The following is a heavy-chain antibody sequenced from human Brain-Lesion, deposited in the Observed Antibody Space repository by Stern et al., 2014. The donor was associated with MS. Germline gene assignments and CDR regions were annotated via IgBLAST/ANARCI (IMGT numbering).Heavy chain of an antibody. CDR1: EFTFNSYS. V-gene: IGHV3-21*01. CDR3: ARVDCSGTNCFYYYYGMDV. Sequence: VQLVQSGGGLVKPGGSLRLSCEASEFTFNSYSMNWVRQAPGKGLEWVSSISVGTDYIYYADSVKGRFTISRDNAKNSLFLQMNTLRAEDTGVYYCARVDCSGTNCFYYYYGMDVWGQGTTVTVSS. CDR2: ISVGTDYI. D-gene: IGHD2-2*01. J-gene: IGHJ6*02.